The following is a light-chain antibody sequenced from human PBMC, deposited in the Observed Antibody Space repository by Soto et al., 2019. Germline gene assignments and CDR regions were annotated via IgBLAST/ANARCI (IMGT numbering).Light chain of an antibody. Sequence: QSALTQPASVSGSPGQSITISCTGTSSDVGGDNYVSWYHQHPGKAPKLMIFDVSNRPSGISYRFSGSKSGNTASLTISGLQAEDEADYCSSYASNSPVVFGGGTKVTVL. CDR1: SSDVGGDNY. CDR3: SSYASNSPVV. V-gene: IGLV2-14*03. J-gene: IGLJ3*02. CDR2: DVS.